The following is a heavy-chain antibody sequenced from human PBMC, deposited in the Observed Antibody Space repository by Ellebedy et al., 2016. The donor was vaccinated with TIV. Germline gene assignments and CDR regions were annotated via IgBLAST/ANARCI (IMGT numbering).Heavy chain of an antibody. CDR3: AKFPSVTTPGVDF. J-gene: IGHJ4*02. V-gene: IGHV3-23*01. D-gene: IGHD4-17*01. Sequence: PGGSLRLSCAASGFTFSTYALTWVRQAPGRGLEWVSAIGGGGGRANYADSVRGRFTISRDNSKSTLFLYMNNLRAEDTAVYYCAKFPSVTTPGVDFWGQGTLVTVSS. CDR2: IGGGGGRA. CDR1: GFTFSTYA.